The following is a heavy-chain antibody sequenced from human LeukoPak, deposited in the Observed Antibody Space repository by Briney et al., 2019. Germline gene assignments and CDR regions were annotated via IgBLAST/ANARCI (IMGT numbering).Heavy chain of an antibody. V-gene: IGHV3-48*03. CDR1: GFTFSSYE. J-gene: IGHJ6*03. CDR2: ISSSGSTI. CDR3: ARNYYYMDV. Sequence: QPEGSLRLSCAASGFTFSSYEMNWVRQAPGKGLEWVSYISSSGSTIYYADSVKGRFTISRDNAKNSLYLQMNSLRAEDTAVYYCARNYYYMDVWGKGTTVTVSS.